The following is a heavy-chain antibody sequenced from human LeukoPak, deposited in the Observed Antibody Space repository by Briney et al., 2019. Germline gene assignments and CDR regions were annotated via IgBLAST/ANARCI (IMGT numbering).Heavy chain of an antibody. Sequence: GGSLRLSCAASGFTFSDNYMTWIRQPPGKGLEWVSYISSRGSTIYYADSVKGRFTISRDNAKNSLYLQMNGLRAEDTAVYFCAKDLHSSSHFDYWGQGTLVTVFS. CDR3: AKDLHSSSHFDY. D-gene: IGHD6-6*01. J-gene: IGHJ4*02. V-gene: IGHV3-11*04. CDR2: ISSRGSTI. CDR1: GFTFSDNY.